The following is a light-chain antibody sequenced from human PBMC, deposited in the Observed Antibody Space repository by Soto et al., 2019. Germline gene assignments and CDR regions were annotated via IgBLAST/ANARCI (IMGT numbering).Light chain of an antibody. V-gene: IGKV3-20*01. Sequence: EIVLTQSPGTLSLSPGERATLSCRASESVRSSYVAWYQHKPGQAPRLLIYGASSRATGMPDRFSGSGSGTDFTLTISRLEPEDFAVYYCQQYNSSPRTFGQGTKVDIK. CDR3: QQYNSSPRT. CDR2: GAS. J-gene: IGKJ1*01. CDR1: ESVRSSY.